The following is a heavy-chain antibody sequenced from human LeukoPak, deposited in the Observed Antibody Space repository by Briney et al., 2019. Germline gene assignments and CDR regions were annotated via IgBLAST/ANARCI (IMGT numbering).Heavy chain of an antibody. Sequence: ASVKVSCKASGYTFSRYYMHWVRQAPGQGLEWMGWIDPNSGGTHYAQKIQGGVTVTRDSSITTVYMELSGLTYDDTAVYYCARNLGIAAMNYFDYWGQGTLVTVSS. D-gene: IGHD6-13*01. CDR3: ARNLGIAAMNYFDY. J-gene: IGHJ4*02. CDR2: IDPNSGGT. V-gene: IGHV1-2*02. CDR1: GYTFSRYY.